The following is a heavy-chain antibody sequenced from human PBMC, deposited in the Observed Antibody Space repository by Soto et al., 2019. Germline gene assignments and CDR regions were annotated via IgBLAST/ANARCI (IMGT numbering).Heavy chain of an antibody. Sequence: ASVKVSCKVSGYTLTELSMHWVRQAPGKGLEWMGGFDPEDGETIYAQKFQGRVTMTEDTSTDTAYMELSSLRSEDTAVYYCSAGHYYYYYMDAWGKGTTVTVSS. CDR2: FDPEDGET. CDR3: SAGHYYYYYMDA. CDR1: GYTLTELS. J-gene: IGHJ6*03. D-gene: IGHD6-13*01. V-gene: IGHV1-24*01.